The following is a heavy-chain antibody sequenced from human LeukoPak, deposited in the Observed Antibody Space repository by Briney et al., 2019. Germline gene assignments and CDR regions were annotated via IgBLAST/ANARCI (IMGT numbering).Heavy chain of an antibody. CDR2: ISGSGGSR. J-gene: IGHJ4*01. Sequence: PGGSLRLSCAASGFTFSSCVRQAPGKGLEWVSTISGSGGSRSYADSVKGRFTISRDNPKNSLYLQMSSLRDGDTAVYYCARDQVPFDYGGHGTLVTVSS. CDR1: GFTFSSC. CDR3: ARDQVPFDY. V-gene: IGHV3-23*01.